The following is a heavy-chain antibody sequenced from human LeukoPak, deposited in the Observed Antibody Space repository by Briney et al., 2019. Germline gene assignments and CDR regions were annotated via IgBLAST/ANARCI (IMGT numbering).Heavy chain of an antibody. D-gene: IGHD3-10*01. CDR3: AKGVGWFGESHFDY. Sequence: PGGSLRLSCAASGFTFSSYGMHWVRQAPGKGLEWVAVISYDGSNKYYADSMKGRFTISRDNSKNTLYLQMNSLRAEDTAVYYCAKGVGWFGESHFDYWGQGTLVTVSS. V-gene: IGHV3-30*18. J-gene: IGHJ4*02. CDR2: ISYDGSNK. CDR1: GFTFSSYG.